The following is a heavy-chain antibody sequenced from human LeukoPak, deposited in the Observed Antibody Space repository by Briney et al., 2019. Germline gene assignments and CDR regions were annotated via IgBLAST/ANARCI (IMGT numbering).Heavy chain of an antibody. J-gene: IGHJ6*03. V-gene: IGHV3-23*01. CDR3: AKYSVAGSGRYMDV. CDR2: ISGSGGDT. D-gene: IGHD6-19*01. Sequence: GGSLRPSCAASGFTFSSYGMSWVRQAPGKGLECVSDISGSGGDTYYADSVKGRFTISRDNSKNTRYLQMNSLRAEDTAVYYCAKYSVAGSGRYMDVWGKGTTVTVSS. CDR1: GFTFSSYG.